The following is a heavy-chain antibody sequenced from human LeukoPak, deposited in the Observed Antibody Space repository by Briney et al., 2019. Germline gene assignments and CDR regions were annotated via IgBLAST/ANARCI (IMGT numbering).Heavy chain of an antibody. CDR1: GGSISSYY. CDR2: IYYSGST. D-gene: IGHD4-23*01. Sequence: SETLSLTCTVSGGSISSYYWSWIRQPPGKGLEWIGYIYYSGSTNYNPSLKSRVTISVDTSKNQFSLKLSSVTAADTAVYYCAGEYGDYGGNSYYFDYWGQGTLVTVSS. CDR3: AGEYGDYGGNSYYFDY. V-gene: IGHV4-59*01. J-gene: IGHJ4*02.